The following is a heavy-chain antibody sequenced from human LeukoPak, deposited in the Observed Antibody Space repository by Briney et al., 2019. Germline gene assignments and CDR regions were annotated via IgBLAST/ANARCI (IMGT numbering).Heavy chain of an antibody. V-gene: IGHV1-2*02. CDR2: INPNSGGT. Sequence: GASVKVSCKASGGTFSSYAISWVRQAPGQGLEWMGWINPNSGGTNYAQKFQGRVTMTRDTSISTAYMELSRLRSDDTAVYYCARDTDWSRPYYFDYWGQGTLVTVSS. J-gene: IGHJ4*02. CDR1: GGTFSSYA. D-gene: IGHD1-1*01. CDR3: ARDTDWSRPYYFDY.